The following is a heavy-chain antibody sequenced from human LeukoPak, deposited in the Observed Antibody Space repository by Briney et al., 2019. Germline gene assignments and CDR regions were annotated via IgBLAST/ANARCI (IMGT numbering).Heavy chain of an antibody. V-gene: IGHV5-51*01. Sequence: GESLKISCKGSGYTFTTYWIGWVRQMPGKGLEWMGIIYPGDSDTRYSPSFQGQVTISADKSISTAYLQWTSLKASDTAMYYCARHQDGRSYGLDYWGQGTLVTVSS. CDR1: GYTFTTYW. D-gene: IGHD1-26*01. CDR2: IYPGDSDT. J-gene: IGHJ4*02. CDR3: ARHQDGRSYGLDY.